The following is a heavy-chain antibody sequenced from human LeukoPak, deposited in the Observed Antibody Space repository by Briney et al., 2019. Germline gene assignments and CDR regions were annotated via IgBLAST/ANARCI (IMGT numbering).Heavy chain of an antibody. CDR2: ISSSSSYT. CDR1: GFTVSAYA. V-gene: IGHV3-11*06. CDR3: ARAPIGYSGSPRWFDP. J-gene: IGHJ5*02. Sequence: GVSLRLSCAASGFTVSAYAMAWIRQAPGKGLEWVSYISSSSSYTNYADSVKGRFTISRDNAKNSLYLQMNSLRAEDTAVYYCARAPIGYSGSPRWFDPWGQGTLVTVSS. D-gene: IGHD1-26*01.